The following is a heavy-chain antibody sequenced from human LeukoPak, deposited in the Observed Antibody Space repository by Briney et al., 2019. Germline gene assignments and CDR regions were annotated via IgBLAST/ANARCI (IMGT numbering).Heavy chain of an antibody. V-gene: IGHV4-39*01. CDR3: ANDIVATDDAFDI. D-gene: IGHD5-12*01. Sequence: SETLSLTCTVSGGSISSSSYYWGWIRQPPGKGLEWIGSIYYSGSTYYNPSLKSRVTISVDTSKNQFSLKLSPVTAADTAVYYCANDIVATDDAFDIWGQGTMVTVSS. J-gene: IGHJ3*02. CDR2: IYYSGST. CDR1: GGSISSSSYY.